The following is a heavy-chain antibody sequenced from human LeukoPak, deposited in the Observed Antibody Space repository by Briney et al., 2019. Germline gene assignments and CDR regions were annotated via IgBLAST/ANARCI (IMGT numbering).Heavy chain of an antibody. CDR1: GYTFTGYY. J-gene: IGHJ5*02. V-gene: IGHV1-2*04. Sequence: ASVKVSCKASGYTFTGYYMHWVRQAPGQGLEWMGWINPNSGGTNYAQKFQGWVTMTRDTSISTAYMELSRLRSDDTAVYYCARVKYDFWSGYYVWFDPWGQGTLVTVSS. D-gene: IGHD3-3*01. CDR2: INPNSGGT. CDR3: ARVKYDFWSGYYVWFDP.